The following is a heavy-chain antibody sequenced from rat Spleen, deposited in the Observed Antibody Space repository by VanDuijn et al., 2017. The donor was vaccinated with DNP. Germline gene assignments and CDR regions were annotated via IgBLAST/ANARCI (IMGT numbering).Heavy chain of an antibody. Sequence: EVQLVESGGGLVQPGRSLKLSCAASGFTFSNYGMHWIRQAPTKGLEWVASISYNGGTPYYRDSVKGRFTISRDNAQNTLYLQMDSLRSEDTATYYCAKDTTRSNSGAFAYWGQGTLVTVSS. J-gene: IGHJ3*01. V-gene: IGHV5-19*01. CDR3: AKDTTRSNSGAFAY. D-gene: IGHD4-3*01. CDR1: GFTFSNYG. CDR2: ISYNGGTP.